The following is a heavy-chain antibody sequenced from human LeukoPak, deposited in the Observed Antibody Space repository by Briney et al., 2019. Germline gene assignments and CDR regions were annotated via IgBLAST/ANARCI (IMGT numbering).Heavy chain of an antibody. Sequence: GGSLRLSCAASGFTFSSYTMNWVRQAPGKGLELVSSISISTTSIYYADSVKGRFTISRDNTKNSLYLQMNSLRVEDTAVYYCARERFHGSGAPKVDYWGQGTLVTVSS. CDR1: GFTFSSYT. V-gene: IGHV3-21*01. CDR2: ISISTTSI. CDR3: ARERFHGSGAPKVDY. J-gene: IGHJ4*02. D-gene: IGHD3-10*01.